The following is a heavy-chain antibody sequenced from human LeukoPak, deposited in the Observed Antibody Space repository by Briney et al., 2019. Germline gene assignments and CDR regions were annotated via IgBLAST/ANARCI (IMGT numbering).Heavy chain of an antibody. Sequence: ASVKVSCKASGGTFSSYAISWVRQAPGQGLEWMGGIIPIFGTANYAQKFQGRVTITADESTSTAYMELRSLRSEDTAVYYCARDRYCSSTSCLNWFDPWGQGTLVTVSS. CDR1: GGTFSSYA. CDR2: IIPIFGTA. CDR3: ARDRYCSSTSCLNWFDP. D-gene: IGHD2-2*01. J-gene: IGHJ5*02. V-gene: IGHV1-69*13.